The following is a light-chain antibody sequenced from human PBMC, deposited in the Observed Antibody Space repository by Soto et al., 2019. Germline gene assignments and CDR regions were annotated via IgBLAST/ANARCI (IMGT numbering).Light chain of an antibody. V-gene: IGLV2-23*01. CDR2: EAT. Sequence: QSVLTQPASVSGSPGQSITISCTGTNSDVGNYDLVSWYQHHPGEAPKLMIFEATRRPSGISNRFSGSKSGNTASLTISGLQAEDEADYYCCSYAGSTSWVFGGGTKVTVL. J-gene: IGLJ3*02. CDR3: CSYAGSTSWV. CDR1: NSDVGNYDL.